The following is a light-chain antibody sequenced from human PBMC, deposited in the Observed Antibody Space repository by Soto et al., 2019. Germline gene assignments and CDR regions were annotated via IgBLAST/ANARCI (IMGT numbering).Light chain of an antibody. CDR1: QSVSSSY. J-gene: IGKJ1*01. Sequence: EIVLTQSPGTLSLSPGERATLSCRASQSVSSSYLAWYQQKPGQAPRLLIYGASSRATGIPDRFSGSGSGTDCTLTISRREPGDFAVYYCQQYGSSPRTFGHGTKGEIK. V-gene: IGKV3-20*01. CDR3: QQYGSSPRT. CDR2: GAS.